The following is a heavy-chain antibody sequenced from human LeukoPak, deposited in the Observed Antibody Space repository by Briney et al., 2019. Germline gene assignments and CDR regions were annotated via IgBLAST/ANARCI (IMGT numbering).Heavy chain of an antibody. J-gene: IGHJ4*02. CDR3: ARAYSSGWYGDY. D-gene: IGHD6-19*01. V-gene: IGHV3-11*06. Sequence: GGSLRLSCAASGFXFSDYYISWIRQAPGKGLEWVSYISSSSSYTNYADSVKGRFTISRDNAKNSLYLQMNSLRAEDTAVYYCARAYSSGWYGDYWGQGTLVTVSS. CDR1: GFXFSDYY. CDR2: ISSSSSYT.